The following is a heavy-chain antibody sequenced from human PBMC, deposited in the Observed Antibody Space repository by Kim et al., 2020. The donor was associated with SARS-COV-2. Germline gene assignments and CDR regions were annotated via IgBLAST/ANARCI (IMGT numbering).Heavy chain of an antibody. CDR1: GGSISSYY. Sequence: SETLSLTCTVSGGSISSYYWSWIRQPPGKGLEWIGNIYYSGITNYNPSLKSRVTVSVDASKNQFSLKLSSVPAADTAVYYCARGAVAGTWGQGTLVTVSS. CDR2: IYYSGIT. CDR3: ARGAVAGT. D-gene: IGHD6-19*01. J-gene: IGHJ1*01. V-gene: IGHV4-59*01.